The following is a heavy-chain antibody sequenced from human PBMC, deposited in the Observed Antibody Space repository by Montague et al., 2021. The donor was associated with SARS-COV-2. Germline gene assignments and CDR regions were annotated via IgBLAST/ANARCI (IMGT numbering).Heavy chain of an antibody. CDR1: GGSISSYY. D-gene: IGHD2-15*01. J-gene: IGHJ5*02. Sequence: SETLSLTCTVSGGSISSYYWSWIRQPPGKGLEWIGYIYYSGSTNYNPSIKSRVTISVDTSKNQFSLKLSSVTAADTAVYYCARRSLGYCSGGSCYSAFDPWGQGTLVTVSS. CDR3: ARRSLGYCSGGSCYSAFDP. CDR2: IYYSGST. V-gene: IGHV4-59*01.